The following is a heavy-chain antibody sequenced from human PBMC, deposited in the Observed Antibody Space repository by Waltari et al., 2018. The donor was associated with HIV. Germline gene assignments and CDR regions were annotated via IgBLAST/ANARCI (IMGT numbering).Heavy chain of an antibody. D-gene: IGHD3-16*02. Sequence: EVQLVESGGGLVKPGGSLRLSCAASGFTFSTYNMNWVRQAPGKGLEWVSSIRSVGTYIYYPDSFKGRFTLYRDNAKNSLYLQMNSLRAEDTAVYYCAGGGYDYAWGTYRPFDYWGQGTLVTVSS. CDR2: IRSVGTYI. CDR3: AGGGYDYAWGTYRPFDY. J-gene: IGHJ4*02. V-gene: IGHV3-21*03. CDR1: GFTFSTYN.